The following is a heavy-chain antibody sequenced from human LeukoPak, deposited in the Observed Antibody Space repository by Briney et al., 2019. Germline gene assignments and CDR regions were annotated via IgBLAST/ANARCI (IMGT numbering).Heavy chain of an antibody. Sequence: GGSLRLSCAASGFTFDDYAMHWVRQAPGKGLEWVSGISWNSGSIGYADSVKGRFTISRDNAKNSLYLQMNSLRAGDTALYYCAKDPDRMVRGPTFDYWGQGTLVTASS. D-gene: IGHD3-10*01. CDR3: AKDPDRMVRGPTFDY. J-gene: IGHJ4*02. V-gene: IGHV3-9*01. CDR2: ISWNSGSI. CDR1: GFTFDDYA.